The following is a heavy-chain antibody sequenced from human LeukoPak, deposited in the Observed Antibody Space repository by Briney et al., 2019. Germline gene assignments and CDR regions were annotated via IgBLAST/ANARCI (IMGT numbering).Heavy chain of an antibody. CDR1: GDSINSLDL. D-gene: IGHD3-22*01. Sequence: SETLSLTCTVSGDSINSLDLWSWVRQPPGKGLEWIGEMYLSGTTHSNPSVKSRVTISIDKSKNQFFLNLSSVTAADTAVYYCAGLVGRYSSGLYHYYFDYWGQGTLVTVSS. V-gene: IGHV4-4*02. J-gene: IGHJ4*02. CDR3: AGLVGRYSSGLYHYYFDY. CDR2: MYLSGTT.